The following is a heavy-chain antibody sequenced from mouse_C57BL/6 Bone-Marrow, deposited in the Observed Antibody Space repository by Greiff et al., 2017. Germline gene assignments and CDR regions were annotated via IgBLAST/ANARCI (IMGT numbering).Heavy chain of an antibody. D-gene: IGHD3-2*02. Sequence: QVQLQQPGAELVKPGASVKLSCKASGYTFTSYWMHWVKQRPGQGLEWIGMIHPNSGSTNYNEKFKSKATLTVDKSSSTAYMQLISLTSEDSAVYYCARAQLRLCFFAYWGQGTGVTVSA. CDR1: GYTFTSYW. V-gene: IGHV1-64*01. CDR2: IHPNSGST. CDR3: ARAQLRLCFFAY. J-gene: IGHJ3*01.